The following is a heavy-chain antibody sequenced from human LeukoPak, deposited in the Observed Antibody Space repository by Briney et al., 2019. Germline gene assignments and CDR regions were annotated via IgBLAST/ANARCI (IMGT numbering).Heavy chain of an antibody. CDR1: GFTFSSYG. D-gene: IGHD1-26*01. CDR2: IWYDGSNK. CDR3: ARVVGSAYYFDY. Sequence: RSLRLSCAASGFTFSSYGMHWVRQAPGKGLEWVAVIWYDGSNKYYADSVKGRFTISRDNSKNTLYLQMNSLRAEDTAVYYCARVVGSAYYFDYWGQGTLVTVSS. J-gene: IGHJ4*02. V-gene: IGHV3-33*01.